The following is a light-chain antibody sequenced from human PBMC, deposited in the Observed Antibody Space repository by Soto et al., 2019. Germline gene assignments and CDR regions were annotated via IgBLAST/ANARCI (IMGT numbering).Light chain of an antibody. CDR1: PSVTNF. J-gene: IGKJ1*01. CDR3: HQFGDSPQT. V-gene: IGKV3-11*01. Sequence: EIVLTQSPATLSLSPGERATLSCRASPSVTNFLAWYQQKPGQAPRLLIYGAFNRATGIPARFSGSGSGTDFTLTISSLEPEDFAVYYCHQFGDSPQTFGQGTTVEV. CDR2: GAF.